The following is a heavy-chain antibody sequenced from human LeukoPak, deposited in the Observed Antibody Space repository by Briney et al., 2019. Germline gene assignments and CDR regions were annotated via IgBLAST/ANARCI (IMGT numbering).Heavy chain of an antibody. CDR3: AKRRDYFDH. J-gene: IGHJ4*02. Sequence: PGGSLRLSCAVTGFTFSDYYMSWIRQAPGKGLEWLSYISGSGSSTYYADSVRGRFTISRDNSQNPLYLQMNSLRTEDTAVYYCAKRRDYFDHWGQGALVTVSS. V-gene: IGHV3-11*01. CDR2: ISGSGSST. CDR1: GFTFSDYY.